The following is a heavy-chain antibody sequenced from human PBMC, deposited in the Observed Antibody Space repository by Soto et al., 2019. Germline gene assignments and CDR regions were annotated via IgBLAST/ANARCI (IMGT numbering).Heavy chain of an antibody. CDR1: GFSISDYW. J-gene: IGHJ1*01. D-gene: IGHD3-3*01. V-gene: IGHV3-11*01. CDR3: APGGLRFLEWISMI. Sequence: GSLRLSCAASGFSISDYWMSWVRQAPGRGLEWVSYISSSGSTIYYADSVKGRFTISRDNAKNSLYLQMNSLRAEDTAVYYCAPGGLRFLEWISMIWGQGTLDTVSS. CDR2: ISSSGSTI.